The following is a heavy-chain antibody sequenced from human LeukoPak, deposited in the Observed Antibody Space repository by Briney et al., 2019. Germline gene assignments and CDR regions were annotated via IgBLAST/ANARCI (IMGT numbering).Heavy chain of an antibody. CDR1: GYTFSDNY. CDR3: ARWSYGDYVDY. Sequence: ASVKVSCKASGYTFSDNYINWARQAPGQGPEWLGWINPKTGGIKYAQKFEGRVTMTRDTSISTAYMELTRLRSDDTAVYYCARWSYGDYVDYWGQGTLVTVSS. D-gene: IGHD1-26*01. J-gene: IGHJ4*02. V-gene: IGHV1-2*02. CDR2: INPKTGGI.